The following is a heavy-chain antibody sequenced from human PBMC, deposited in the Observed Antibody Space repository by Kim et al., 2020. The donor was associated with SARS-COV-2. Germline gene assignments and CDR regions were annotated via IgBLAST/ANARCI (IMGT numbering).Heavy chain of an antibody. D-gene: IGHD6-13*01. V-gene: IGHV3-30*02. J-gene: IGHJ3*01. Sequence: YADSVKGRFTISRDNSKNRLYLQMNSLRAEDTAVYYCAKDRWFHSSSWYDWGQGTMVTVSS. CDR3: AKDRWFHSSSWYD.